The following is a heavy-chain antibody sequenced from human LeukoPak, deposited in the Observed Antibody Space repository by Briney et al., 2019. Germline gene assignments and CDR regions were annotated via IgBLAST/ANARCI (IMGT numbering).Heavy chain of an antibody. V-gene: IGHV3-7*01. Sequence: GGSLRLSCAASGFTFSNYWMNWVRQAPGKGLEWVANIKQDGGEKSYVDSVKGRFTISRDNAKNSLHLQMNSLRAEDTAVYYCARDRGGSARHGFDAFDIWGQGTMVTVSS. D-gene: IGHD3-10*01. CDR1: GFTFSNYW. CDR3: ARDRGGSARHGFDAFDI. CDR2: IKQDGGEK. J-gene: IGHJ3*02.